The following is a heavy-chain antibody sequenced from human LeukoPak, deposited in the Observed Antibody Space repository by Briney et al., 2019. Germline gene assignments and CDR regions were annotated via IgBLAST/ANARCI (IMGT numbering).Heavy chain of an antibody. J-gene: IGHJ4*02. CDR2: INPNSGGT. D-gene: IGHD3-10*01. CDR3: ARDTTLVLLWFGELSEPFDY. Sequence: ASVKVSCKAYGYTFTGYYMHWVRQAPGQGLEWMGWINPNSGGTNYAQKFQGRVTMTRDTSISTAYMELSRLRSDDTAVYYCARDTTLVLLWFGELSEPFDYWGQGTLVTVSS. CDR1: GYTFTGYY. V-gene: IGHV1-2*02.